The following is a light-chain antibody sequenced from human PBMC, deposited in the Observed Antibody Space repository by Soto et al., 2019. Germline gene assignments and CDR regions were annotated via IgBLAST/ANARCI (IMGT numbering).Light chain of an antibody. Sequence: QSVLTQPASVSGAPGQSITISCTGTSNDVGGYKYVSWYQQRPGTAPKLIMFEVNNRPSGVSDRFSGSRSANTASLTISGLQAQDEADYYCSSYCSNNILSDVFGTGTKVTVL. CDR2: EVN. CDR3: SSYCSNNILSDV. V-gene: IGLV2-14*03. CDR1: SNDVGGYKY. J-gene: IGLJ1*01.